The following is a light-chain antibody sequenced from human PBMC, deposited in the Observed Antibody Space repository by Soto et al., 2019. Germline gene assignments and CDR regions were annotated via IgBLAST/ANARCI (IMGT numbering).Light chain of an antibody. Sequence: DIVMTQSPDSLAVSPGERATINCKSSQSVFYTSNSKNFLAWYQQRPGQPPKLLIYWASTRESGVPDRFTGSGSGTDFTLTISSLQAEDVAFYYCQQCHSTPPTFGQGTKVEIK. CDR1: QSVFYTSNSKNF. CDR2: WAS. J-gene: IGKJ1*01. CDR3: QQCHSTPPT. V-gene: IGKV4-1*01.